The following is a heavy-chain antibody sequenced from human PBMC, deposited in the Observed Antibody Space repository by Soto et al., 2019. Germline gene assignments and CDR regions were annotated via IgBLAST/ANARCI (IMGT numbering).Heavy chain of an antibody. V-gene: IGHV4-34*01. CDR1: GGSFSGYY. CDR2: INHSGST. D-gene: IGHD3-22*01. Sequence: SETLSLTCAVYGGSFSGYYWSWIRQPPGKGLEWIGEINHSGSTNYNPSLKSRVTISVDTSKNQFSLKLSSVTAADTAVYFCVKEIVAGAYVETSAFDFWGQGTLVTVSS. J-gene: IGHJ4*02. CDR3: VKEIVAGAYVETSAFDF.